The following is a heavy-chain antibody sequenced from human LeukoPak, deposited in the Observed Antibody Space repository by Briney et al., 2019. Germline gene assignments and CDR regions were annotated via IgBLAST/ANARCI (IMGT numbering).Heavy chain of an antibody. D-gene: IGHD3-22*01. CDR2: ISGSVGTT. Sequence: GGSLRLSCAASGFTFTTYAMNWVRQAPGKGLEWVSVISGSVGTTYYADSVKGRFTISRDNSKTTLYLEVNSLRAEDTAFYSFATAFYFDSSGPYWYFDLGGGGTPVTVSS. V-gene: IGHV3-23*01. J-gene: IGHJ2*01. CDR1: GFTFTTYA. CDR3: ATAFYFDSSGPYWYFDL.